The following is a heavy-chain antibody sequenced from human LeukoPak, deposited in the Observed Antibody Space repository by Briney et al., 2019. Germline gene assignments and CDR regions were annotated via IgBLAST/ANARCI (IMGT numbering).Heavy chain of an antibody. CDR2: ISSSSSYI. D-gene: IGHD5-24*01. V-gene: IGHV3-21*04. CDR3: ARATSRDGYNSPYYFDY. CDR1: GFTFSSYS. Sequence: NPGGSLRLSCAASGFTFSSYSMNWVRQAPGKGLEWVSSISSSSSYIYYADSVKGRFTISRDNSKNTLYLQMNSLRAEDTAVYYCARATSRDGYNSPYYFDYWGQGTLVTVSS. J-gene: IGHJ4*02.